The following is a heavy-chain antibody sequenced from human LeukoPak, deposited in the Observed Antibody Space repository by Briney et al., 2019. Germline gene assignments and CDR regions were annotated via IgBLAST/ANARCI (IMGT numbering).Heavy chain of an antibody. CDR1: GYTFTSYG. CDR3: ARGTTVTLFDY. Sequence: ASVKVSCKASGYTFTSYGISWVRQAPGPGLEWMGWITYNGNTIDAQILQGRSTMNTDTSTSTAYMELRNLRSDDTAVYYCARGTTVTLFDYWCQGTLVTVSS. J-gene: IGHJ4*02. CDR2: ITYNGNT. D-gene: IGHD4-17*01. V-gene: IGHV1-18*01.